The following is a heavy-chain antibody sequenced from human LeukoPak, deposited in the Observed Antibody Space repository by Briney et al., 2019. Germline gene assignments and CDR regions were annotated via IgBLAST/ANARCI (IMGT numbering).Heavy chain of an antibody. CDR1: GYSFTSGHY. D-gene: IGHD1-1*01. J-gene: IGHJ4*02. CDR3: ARRVVAGTTVDF. CDR2: IFHDGTT. V-gene: IGHV4-38-2*01. Sequence: SETLSLTWSVSGYSFTSGHYWGWIRQPPGKGLEWIGSIFHDGTTYYSPSLKSRVTVSVDTSLNQFSLSLMSMTAADTAVYYCARRVVAGTTVDFWGQGNLVTVSS.